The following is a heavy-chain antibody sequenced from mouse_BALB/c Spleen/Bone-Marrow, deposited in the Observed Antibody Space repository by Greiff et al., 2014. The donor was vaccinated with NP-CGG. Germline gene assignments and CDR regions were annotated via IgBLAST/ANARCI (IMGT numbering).Heavy chain of an antibody. V-gene: IGHV1-61*01. Sequence: QVQLQQSGAELVRPGASVKLSCKASGYSFTSYWMNWVKQRPGQGLEWFGMIHPSDSETRLNQKFKDKATLTVDKSSSTAYMQLSSPTSEDSAVYYCARDWYFDYWGQGATLTVSS. J-gene: IGHJ2*01. CDR3: ARDWYFDY. CDR1: GYSFTSYW. CDR2: IHPSDSET. D-gene: IGHD4-1*01.